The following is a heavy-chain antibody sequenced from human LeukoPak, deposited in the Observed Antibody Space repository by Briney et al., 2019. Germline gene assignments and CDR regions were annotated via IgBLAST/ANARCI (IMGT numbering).Heavy chain of an antibody. CDR3: ARKVRLGDPSDAFDI. J-gene: IGHJ3*02. CDR1: GGSISSGSYY. V-gene: IGHV4-61*02. D-gene: IGHD3-16*01. CDR2: IYTSGST. Sequence: PSETLSLTCTVSGGSISSGSYYWSWIRQPAGKGLEWIGRIYTSGSTNYNPSLKSRVTISVDTSKNQFSLKLGSVTAADTAVYYCARKVRLGDPSDAFDIWGQGTMVTVSS.